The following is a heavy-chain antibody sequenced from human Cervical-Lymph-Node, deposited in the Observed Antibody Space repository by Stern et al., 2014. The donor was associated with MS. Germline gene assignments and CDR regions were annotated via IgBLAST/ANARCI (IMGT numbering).Heavy chain of an antibody. CDR3: AREMYSSQYYGLDI. D-gene: IGHD6-13*01. CDR1: GGSMNSGSYY. Sequence: QLQLQESGPGLVKPSQTLSLTCTVSGGSMNSGSYYWTWIRQHPGKGLEWIGYLYYGGSTDYNPSIKGRVTISIDTSNNQFSLRLISVTAADSAVYYCAREMYSSQYYGLDIWGQGTTVTVSS. CDR2: LYYGGST. J-gene: IGHJ6*02. V-gene: IGHV4-31*03.